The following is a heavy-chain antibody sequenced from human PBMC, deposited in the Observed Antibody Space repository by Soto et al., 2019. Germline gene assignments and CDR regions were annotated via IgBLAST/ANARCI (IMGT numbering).Heavy chain of an antibody. Sequence: SETLSLTCAVYGGSFSGYYWTWIRQPPGTGLEWIGEINHSGSTNYNPSLKSRVTISVDTSKNQFSLKLTSVTAADTAVYYCAGDKFTGLLHYWGQEPRLTVS. CDR1: GGSFSGYY. CDR3: AGDKFTGLLHY. V-gene: IGHV4-34*01. J-gene: IGHJ4*02. D-gene: IGHD2-8*02. CDR2: INHSGST.